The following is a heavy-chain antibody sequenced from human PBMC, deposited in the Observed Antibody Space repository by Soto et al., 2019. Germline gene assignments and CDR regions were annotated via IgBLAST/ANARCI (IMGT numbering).Heavy chain of an antibody. CDR2: INPSGGST. D-gene: IGHD3-22*01. CDR3: ARVRRSSGYYYGY. J-gene: IGHJ4*02. Sequence: ASVKVSCKASGYTFTSYYMHWVRQAPGQGLEWMGIINPSGGSTSYAQKFQGRVTMTRDTSTSTVYMELNSLKSEDTAVYSCARVRRSSGYYYGYWGQGTPVTVSS. CDR1: GYTFTSYY. V-gene: IGHV1-46*01.